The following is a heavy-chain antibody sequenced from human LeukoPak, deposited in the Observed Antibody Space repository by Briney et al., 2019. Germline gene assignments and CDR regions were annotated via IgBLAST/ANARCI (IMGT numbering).Heavy chain of an antibody. CDR1: VFNFSSDC. J-gene: IGHJ6*02. D-gene: IGHD3-3*01. CDR3: ARDGSAAFWSGYYGRYYYYYGMDV. V-gene: IGHV3-74*01. Sequence: PGGSLSLSCAASVFNFSSDCMRWVRQAPWKGRVWVSRMNSDGSSTSYADSVKGRFTISRDNAKNTLYLQMNSLRAEDTAVYYCARDGSAAFWSGYYGRYYYYYGMDVWGQGTTVTVSS. CDR2: MNSDGSST.